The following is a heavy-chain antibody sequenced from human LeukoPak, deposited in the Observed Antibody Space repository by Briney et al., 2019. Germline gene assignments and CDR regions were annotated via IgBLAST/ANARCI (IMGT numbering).Heavy chain of an antibody. V-gene: IGHV1-18*01. CDR2: ISAYNGNT. J-gene: IGHJ4*02. Sequence: ASVKVSCKASGYTFTSYGISWVRQAPGQGLEWMGWISAYNGNTNYAQKLQGRVTMTTDTSTGTAYMELRSLRSDDTAVYYCARQLLWFGEFRPFDYWGQGTLVTVSS. D-gene: IGHD3-10*01. CDR3: ARQLLWFGEFRPFDY. CDR1: GYTFTSYG.